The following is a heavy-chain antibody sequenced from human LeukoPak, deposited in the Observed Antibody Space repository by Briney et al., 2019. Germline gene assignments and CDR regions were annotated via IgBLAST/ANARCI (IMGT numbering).Heavy chain of an antibody. J-gene: IGHJ4*02. CDR1: GNNFTNYW. D-gene: IGHD3-22*01. V-gene: IGHV5-51*01. CDR2: IYPGDSDT. Sequence: GESLKISCKGSGNNFTNYWIGWVRQMPGKGLEWMGIIYPGDSDTRYSPSFQGQVTISADKSISTAYLQWSSLKASDTAMYYCARITTYYESDGYYDNPFDYWGRGTLVTVSS. CDR3: ARITTYYESDGYYDNPFDY.